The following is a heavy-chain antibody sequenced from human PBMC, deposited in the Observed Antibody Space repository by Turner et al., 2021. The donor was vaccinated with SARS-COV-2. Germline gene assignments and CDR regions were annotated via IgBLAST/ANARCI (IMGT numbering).Heavy chain of an antibody. Sequence: QVQLQRSGPGLVMPSQTLSLSCAIYGDSVASKSAAWNWIRQSQSRGLGWLGSTYYRSKWYNDYAVSVKSRITINADTSKNQFSLQLNSVTPEDTAVYYCAREHWVDVWGSYRSTAYFDHWGQGTLVTVSS. CDR2: TYYRSKWYN. CDR1: GDSVASKSAA. CDR3: AREHWVDVWGSYRSTAYFDH. D-gene: IGHD3-16*02. J-gene: IGHJ4*02. V-gene: IGHV6-1*01.